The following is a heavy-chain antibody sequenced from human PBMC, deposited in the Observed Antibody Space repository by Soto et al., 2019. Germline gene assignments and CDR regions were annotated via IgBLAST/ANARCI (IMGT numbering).Heavy chain of an antibody. CDR3: ARERTSKGGMDV. J-gene: IGHJ6*02. CDR1: GFTFSNDW. Sequence: AGGSLRLSCAASGFTFSNDWMNWVRQGPGKGLEWVSRIISGGSRVSYAGSVKGRFTIARDNAKNTLYLEMHSLTAEDTAVYYCARERTSKGGMDVWGQGTTVTVSS. V-gene: IGHV3-74*01. CDR2: IISGGSRV.